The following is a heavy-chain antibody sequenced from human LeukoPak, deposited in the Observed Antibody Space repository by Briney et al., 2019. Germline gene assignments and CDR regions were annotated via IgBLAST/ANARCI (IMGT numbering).Heavy chain of an antibody. CDR1: GFTFSTFD. Sequence: GGSLRLSCAPSGFTFSTFDMHWVRQAPGKGLEWVSVTSYDGSTKYYADSVKGRFTISRDNSKNTLYLQMNSLRAEDTAVYYCAKVDRIVGAKRGMDVWGQGTTVTVSS. CDR3: AKVDRIVGAKRGMDV. CDR2: TSYDGSTK. V-gene: IGHV3-30*18. J-gene: IGHJ6*02. D-gene: IGHD1-26*01.